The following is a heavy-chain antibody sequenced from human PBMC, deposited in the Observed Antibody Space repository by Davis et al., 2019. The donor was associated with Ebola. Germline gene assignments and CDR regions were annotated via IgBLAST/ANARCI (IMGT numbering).Heavy chain of an antibody. Sequence: ASVKVSCKASGYTFTIYIITWVRQAPGQGLEWMGWIAVYNGDTKYAHEIQGRVTMTTDISTDTVYMDLRGLRSDDTAVYFCARIAAESDYGMDVWGQGTTVTVSS. CDR3: ARIAAESDYGMDV. V-gene: IGHV1-18*01. CDR2: IAVYNGDT. D-gene: IGHD6-13*01. J-gene: IGHJ6*02. CDR1: GYTFTIYI.